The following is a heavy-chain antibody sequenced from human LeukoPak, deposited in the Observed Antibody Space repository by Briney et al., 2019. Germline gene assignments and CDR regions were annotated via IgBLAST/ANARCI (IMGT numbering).Heavy chain of an antibody. Sequence: SETLSLTCTVSGGSITTYYWTWLRQPPGKAPEWIGFVYYTGVTKYNPSLKSRVTISVDTSKNQFSLKLSSVTAADTAVYYCARGPEGHYYDILTGYHAHFDYWGQGTLVTVSS. CDR3: ARGPEGHYYDILTGYHAHFDY. J-gene: IGHJ4*02. CDR2: VYYTGVT. V-gene: IGHV4-59*01. CDR1: GGSITTYY. D-gene: IGHD3-9*01.